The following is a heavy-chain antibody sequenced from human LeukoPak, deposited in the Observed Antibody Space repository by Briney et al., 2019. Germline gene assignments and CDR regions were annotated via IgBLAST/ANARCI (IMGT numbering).Heavy chain of an antibody. J-gene: IGHJ4*02. CDR2: FDPEDGET. CDR3: ATDLKGRLERRGFDY. CDR1: GYTGTELS. Sequence: ASEKVSCKVSGYTGTELSMHWVRQAPGKGLEWMGGFDPEDGETIYAQKFQGRVTMTEDASTDTAYMELSSLRSEDTAVYYCATDLKGRLERRGFDYWGQGTLVTVSS. D-gene: IGHD1-1*01. V-gene: IGHV1-24*01.